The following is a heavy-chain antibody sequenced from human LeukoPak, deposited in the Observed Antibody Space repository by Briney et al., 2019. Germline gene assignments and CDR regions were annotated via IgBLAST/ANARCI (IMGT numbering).Heavy chain of an antibody. CDR1: GGTFSSYA. V-gene: IGHV1-69*13. D-gene: IGHD2-2*01. Sequence: ASVKVSCKASGGTFSSYAISWVRQAPGQGLEWMGGIIPIFGTANYAQKFQGRVTITADESTSTAYMELSSLRSEDTAVYYCAREGTTSDPYYYYYYGMDVWGQGTTVTVSS. J-gene: IGHJ6*02. CDR3: AREGTTSDPYYYYYYGMDV. CDR2: IIPIFGTA.